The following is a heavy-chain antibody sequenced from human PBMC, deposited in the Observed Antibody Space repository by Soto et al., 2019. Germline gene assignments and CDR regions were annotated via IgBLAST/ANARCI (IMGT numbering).Heavy chain of an antibody. CDR3: ERERDIVVVPAASGLGY. Sequence: GGSLRLSCAAAGFTFSSYTIDVVRPAPGPGLETLSSIGSSIRYIHYAAPVKGRFTIYRDNAKNSLYLQMNSLRAEDPAVYYCERERDIVVVPAASGLGYWGLGT. V-gene: IGHV3-21*01. CDR2: IGSSIRYI. D-gene: IGHD2-2*01. J-gene: IGHJ4*02. CDR1: GFTFSSYT.